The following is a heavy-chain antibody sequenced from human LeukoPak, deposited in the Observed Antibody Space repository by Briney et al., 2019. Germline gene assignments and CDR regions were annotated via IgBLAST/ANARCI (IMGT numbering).Heavy chain of an antibody. Sequence: GASVKVSCKASGGTFSSYAISWVRQAPGQGLEWMGRIIPIFGIANYAQKFQGRVTTTADKSTSTAYMELSSLRSEDTAVYYCARDSGSYYYYYGMDVWGQGTTVTVSS. CDR3: ARDSGSYYYYYGMDV. V-gene: IGHV1-69*04. J-gene: IGHJ6*02. D-gene: IGHD6-25*01. CDR2: IIPIFGIA. CDR1: GGTFSSYA.